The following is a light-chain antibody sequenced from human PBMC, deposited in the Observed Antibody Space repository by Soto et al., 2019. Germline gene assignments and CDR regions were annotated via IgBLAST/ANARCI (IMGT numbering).Light chain of an antibody. V-gene: IGKV3-11*01. CDR1: QSVSSY. J-gene: IGKJ5*01. CDR3: QQRSDWPRIT. CDR2: YAS. Sequence: EIVLTQSPATLALSPGRGATLSCRASQSVSSYLAWYQQKPGQAPRLLISYASNRATGSPVRLCGSGFGTDFTLPISSLEAEDAAVYYCQQRSDWPRITFGQGTRLEIK.